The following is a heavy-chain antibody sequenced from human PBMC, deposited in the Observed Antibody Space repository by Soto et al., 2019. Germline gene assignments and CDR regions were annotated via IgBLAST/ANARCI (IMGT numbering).Heavy chain of an antibody. V-gene: IGHV3-9*01. CDR3: AKDLYYYDSSGIYDY. CDR1: GFTFDDYA. CDR2: ISWNSGSI. D-gene: IGHD3-22*01. J-gene: IGHJ4*02. Sequence: EVQLVESGGGLVQPGRSLRLSCAASGFTFDDYAMHWVRQAPGKGLEWVSGISWNSGSIGYADSVMVRFTISRDNAKNSLYLQMNSLRAEDTALYYCAKDLYYYDSSGIYDYWGQGTLVTVSS.